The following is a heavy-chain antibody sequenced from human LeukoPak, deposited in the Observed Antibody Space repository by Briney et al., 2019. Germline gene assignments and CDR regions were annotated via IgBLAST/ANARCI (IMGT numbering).Heavy chain of an antibody. Sequence: GGSLRLSCAAFGFTFSSYGMHWVRQAPGKGLEWVAVIWYDGSNKYYADSVKGRFTISRDNSKNTLYLQMNSLRAEDTAVYYCARDRCSSTSCYQDYWGQGTLVTVSS. D-gene: IGHD2-2*01. V-gene: IGHV3-33*01. CDR1: GFTFSSYG. CDR3: ARDRCSSTSCYQDY. J-gene: IGHJ4*02. CDR2: IWYDGSNK.